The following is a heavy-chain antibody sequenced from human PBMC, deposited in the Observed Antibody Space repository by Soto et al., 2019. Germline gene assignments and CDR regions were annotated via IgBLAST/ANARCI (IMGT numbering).Heavy chain of an antibody. Sequence: EVQLLESGGGLIQPGGSLRLSCAASGFTFSDYAMTWVRQAPGKGLEWVSTMSGSSGRTSHADSVKGRFTISRDNSKNTLYLLMNSLRAEDTAVYYCAKDRGALRSNWYLDIWGRGTLVTVSS. CDR1: GFTFSDYA. V-gene: IGHV3-23*01. CDR2: MSGSSGRT. CDR3: AKDRGALRSNWYLDI. J-gene: IGHJ2*01. D-gene: IGHD3-16*01.